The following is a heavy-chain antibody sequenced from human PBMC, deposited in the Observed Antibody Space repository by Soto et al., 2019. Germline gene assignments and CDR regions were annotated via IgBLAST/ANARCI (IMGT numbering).Heavy chain of an antibody. CDR2: IYYSGST. D-gene: IGHD1-26*01. Sequence: LSLAFTFAGGSINICDYHLMCMLHCPGKGLEWIGAIYYSGSTYYNPSLKSRIRISVDTSNNQFSLNINSVTAADTAVYYCARDYSVTPAGAMDVWGTGNTVPVSS. CDR3: ARDYSVTPAGAMDV. J-gene: IGHJ6*04. CDR1: GGSINICDYH. V-gene: IGHV4-30-4*01.